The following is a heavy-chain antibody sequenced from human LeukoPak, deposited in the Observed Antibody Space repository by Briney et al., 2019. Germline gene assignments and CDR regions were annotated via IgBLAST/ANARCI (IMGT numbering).Heavy chain of an antibody. CDR3: ARVLSGTYFTGLSH. Sequence: ASVKVSCKASGYTFTAYYMHWVRQAPGQGLEWMGRINPNSGGTNYAQKFQGRVTMTRDTSISTAYVELSRLRSDDTAVYHCARVLSGTYFTGLSHWGQGTLVTVSS. CDR2: INPNSGGT. V-gene: IGHV1-2*06. CDR1: GYTFTAYY. J-gene: IGHJ4*02. D-gene: IGHD1-26*01.